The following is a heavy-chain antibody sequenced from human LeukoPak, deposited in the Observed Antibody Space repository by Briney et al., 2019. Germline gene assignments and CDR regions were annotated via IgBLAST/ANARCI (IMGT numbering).Heavy chain of an antibody. CDR1: GGSINNFY. CDR2: IHSNGGT. V-gene: IGHV4-59*08. J-gene: IGHJ4*02. Sequence: SEPPSLTCSVSGGSINNFYWSWIRQPPGMILEWIGYIHSNGGTNYNPSLKSRITMLVDTSKNQFSLKLNSVTAADTAVYYCARHVSGICGSRGDLDHWGPGTLVTVSS. D-gene: IGHD3-10*01. CDR3: ARHVSGICGSRGDLDH.